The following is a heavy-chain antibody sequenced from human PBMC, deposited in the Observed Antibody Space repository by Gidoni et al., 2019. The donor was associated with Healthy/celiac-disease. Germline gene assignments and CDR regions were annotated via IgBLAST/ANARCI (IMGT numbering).Heavy chain of an antibody. Sequence: QVQLQESGPGLVKPSQTLSLTCTVSGGSIRRGGYYWSWIRQHPGKGLEWIGYIYYSGSTYYNPSLKSRVTISVDTSKNQFSLKLSSVTAADTAVYYCARDKDWDTPPGWFDPWGQGTLVTVSS. CDR3: ARDKDWDTPPGWFDP. J-gene: IGHJ5*02. CDR2: IYYSGST. CDR1: GGSIRRGGYY. V-gene: IGHV4-31*03. D-gene: IGHD3-9*01.